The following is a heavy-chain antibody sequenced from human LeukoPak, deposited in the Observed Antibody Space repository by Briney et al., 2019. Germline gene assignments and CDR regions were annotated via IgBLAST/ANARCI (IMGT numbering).Heavy chain of an antibody. J-gene: IGHJ1*01. CDR1: GYTFTNYP. CDR2: MNPNSGDT. CDR3: ATWGD. Sequence: ASVKVSCKASGYTFTNYPINWVRQATGQGLEWMGWMNPNSGDTVYAQKFRGRFTVTRNTSVNTAYMALSSLRSEDTAVYYCATWGDLGQGTLVTVSS. V-gene: IGHV1-8*03. D-gene: IGHD3-16*01.